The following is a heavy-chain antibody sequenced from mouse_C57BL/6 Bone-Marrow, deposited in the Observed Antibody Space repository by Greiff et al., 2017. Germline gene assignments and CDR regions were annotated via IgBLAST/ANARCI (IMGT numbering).Heavy chain of an antibody. J-gene: IGHJ4*01. CDR3: ARWDYDYDGGYYAMDY. CDR2: IDPSDSYT. D-gene: IGHD2-4*01. V-gene: IGHV1-69*01. CDR1: GYTFTSYW. Sequence: VQLQQPGAELVMPGASVKLSCKASGYTFTSYWMHWVKQRPGQGLEWIGEIDPSDSYTNYNQKFKGKSTLTVDKSSSTAYMQLSSLTSEDSAVYYCARWDYDYDGGYYAMDYWGQGTSVTVSS.